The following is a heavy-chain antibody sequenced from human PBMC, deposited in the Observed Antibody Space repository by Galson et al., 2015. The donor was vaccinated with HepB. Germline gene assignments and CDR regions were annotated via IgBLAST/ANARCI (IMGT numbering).Heavy chain of an antibody. J-gene: IGHJ4*02. V-gene: IGHV3-23*01. CDR2: ISGSGGST. CDR1: GFTFTTYA. D-gene: IGHD3-22*01. CDR3: AKDYLPYYDRWGSYSDLYYFDY. Sequence: SLRLSCAASGFTFTTYAMGWVRQAPGKGLEWVASISGSGGSTYYADSVKGRFTVSRDNSLDTVDLQMDSLRVDDTAVYYCAKDYLPYYDRWGSYSDLYYFDYWGQGTLVTVSS.